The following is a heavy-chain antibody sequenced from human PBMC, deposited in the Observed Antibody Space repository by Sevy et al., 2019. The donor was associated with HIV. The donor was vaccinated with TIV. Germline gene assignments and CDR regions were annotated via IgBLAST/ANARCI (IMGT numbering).Heavy chain of an antibody. Sequence: GGSLRLSCAASGFAFHEYSMSWIRQAPGKGLEWVATLSFGCGKINYADSVKGRFTISRDNSKNSFYLQMNNMRVEDTAVYYCAREGCTKPHDYWGQGTLVTVSS. D-gene: IGHD2-8*01. CDR2: LSFGCGKI. V-gene: IGHV3-23*01. CDR1: GFAFHEYS. J-gene: IGHJ4*02. CDR3: AREGCTKPHDY.